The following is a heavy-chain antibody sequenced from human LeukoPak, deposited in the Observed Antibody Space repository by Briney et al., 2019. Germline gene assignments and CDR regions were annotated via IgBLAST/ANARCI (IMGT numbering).Heavy chain of an antibody. CDR1: GGSISSYY. D-gene: IGHD1-1*01. CDR3: ARDRTATHRGDAFDI. J-gene: IGHJ3*02. CDR2: IYYSGST. V-gene: IGHV4-59*12. Sequence: SETLSLTCTVSGGSISSYYWSWIRKPPGKGLEWIGHIYYSGSTNYNPSLKSRVTISEDTSKNQFSLKLSSVTAADTAVYYCARDRTATHRGDAFDIWGQGTMVTVSS.